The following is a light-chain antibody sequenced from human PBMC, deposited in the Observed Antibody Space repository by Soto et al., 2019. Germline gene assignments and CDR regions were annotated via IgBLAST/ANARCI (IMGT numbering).Light chain of an antibody. CDR1: SSNIGSNA. V-gene: IGLV1-44*01. J-gene: IGLJ3*02. Sequence: QSVLTQPPSSSGTPGQSVTISCSGSSSNIGSNAVNWYQQLPGTAPKLLIYTFAQRPSGVPDRFSGSKSGTSASLAISGLQSEDEADYYCASWDVSLNAWVFGGGTKLTVL. CDR3: ASWDVSLNAWV. CDR2: TFA.